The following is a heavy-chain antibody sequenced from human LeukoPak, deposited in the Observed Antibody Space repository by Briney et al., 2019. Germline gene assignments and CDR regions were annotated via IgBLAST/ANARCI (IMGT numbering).Heavy chain of an antibody. CDR3: ARGFYGSGST. V-gene: IGHV4-34*01. J-gene: IGHJ5*02. CDR1: GVSFSGYY. D-gene: IGHD3-10*01. CDR2: INHSGST. Sequence: SETLSLTCAVYGVSFSGYYWSWIRQPPGKGLEWIGEINHSGSTNYNPSLKSRVTISVDTSKNQFSLKLSSVTAADTAVYYCARGFYGSGSTWGQGTLVTVSS.